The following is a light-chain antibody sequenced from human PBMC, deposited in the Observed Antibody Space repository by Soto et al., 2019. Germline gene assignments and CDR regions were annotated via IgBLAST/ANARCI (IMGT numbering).Light chain of an antibody. CDR3: CSYAGSYTFV. J-gene: IGLJ1*01. V-gene: IGLV2-23*01. CDR1: SSAFGSHNL. CDR2: ETR. Sequence: QSVLTQPASVSGSPGQSITISCTETSSAFGSHNLVSWYQQHPGKAPKFLIFETRKRPSGVSIRFSGSKSGNTASLTISGLQPEDEAHYYCCSYAGSYTFVFGAGTKVNV.